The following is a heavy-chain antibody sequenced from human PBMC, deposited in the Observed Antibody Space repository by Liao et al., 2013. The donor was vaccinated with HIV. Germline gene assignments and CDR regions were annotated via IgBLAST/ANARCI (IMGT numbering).Heavy chain of an antibody. J-gene: IGHJ5*02. CDR3: ARTDQYYDFWNGYENWFDP. D-gene: IGHD3-3*01. Sequence: QVQLQESGPGLVKPSETLSLTCTVSGGSISSADYYWSWIRQPPGKGLEWIGYIYYTGSTYNNPSLTSRVSISVDTSKNQFSLKLSSVTAADTAVYYCARTDQYYDFWNGYENWFDPWGQGTLVTVSS. V-gene: IGHV4-30-4*08. CDR2: IYYTGST. CDR1: GGSISSADYY.